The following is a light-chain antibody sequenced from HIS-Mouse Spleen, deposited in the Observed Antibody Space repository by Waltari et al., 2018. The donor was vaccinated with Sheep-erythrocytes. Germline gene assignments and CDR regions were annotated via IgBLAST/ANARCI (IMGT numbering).Light chain of an antibody. CDR3: CSYAGSSTPWV. CDR2: EGS. V-gene: IGLV2-23*01. Sequence: QSALTQPASVSGSPGHSITISCPGTSSDVGSYNLVSWYQQHPGKAPKLMIYEGSKRPSGVSNRFSGSKSGNTASLTISGLQAEDEADYYCCSYAGSSTPWVFGGGTKLTVL. CDR1: SSDVGSYNL. J-gene: IGLJ3*02.